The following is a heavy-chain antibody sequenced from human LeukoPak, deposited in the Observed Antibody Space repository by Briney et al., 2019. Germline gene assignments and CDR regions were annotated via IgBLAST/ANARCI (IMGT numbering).Heavy chain of an antibody. CDR1: GFTFSSYG. J-gene: IGHJ4*02. CDR2: IRYDGSNK. D-gene: IGHD6-13*01. CDR3: AKGSLSIAAAMVQVY. Sequence: GGSLRLSCAASGFTFSSYGMHWVRQAPGKGLEWVAFIRYDGSNKYYADSVKGRFTISRDNSKNTLYLKMNSLRAEDTAVYYCAKGSLSIAAAMVQVYWGQGTLVTVSS. V-gene: IGHV3-30*02.